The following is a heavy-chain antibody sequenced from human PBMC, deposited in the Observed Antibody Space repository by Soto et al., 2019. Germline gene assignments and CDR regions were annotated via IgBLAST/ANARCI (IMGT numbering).Heavy chain of an antibody. J-gene: IGHJ5*02. CDR1: GYTFTSYG. Sequence: ASVKVSCKASGYTFTSYGISWVRQAPGQGLEWMGWISAYNGNTNYAQKLQGRVTMTTDTSTSTAYMELRSLRSDDTDVYYCATVPDYFFRGRRQPGCFHPWGPGTLVTVSS. D-gene: IGHD3-3*01. CDR2: ISAYNGNT. V-gene: IGHV1-18*01. CDR3: ATVPDYFFRGRRQPGCFHP.